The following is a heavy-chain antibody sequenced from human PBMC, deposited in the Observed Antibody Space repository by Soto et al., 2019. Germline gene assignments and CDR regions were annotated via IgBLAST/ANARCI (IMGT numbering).Heavy chain of an antibody. J-gene: IGHJ6*02. CDR1: GGSFSGYY. CDR2: INHSGST. CDR3: AGGRGRQQLVMTYYYGMDV. Sequence: ASETLYLTCAVYGGSFSGYYWSWIRQPPGKGLEWIGEINHSGSTNYNPSLKSRVTISVDTSKNQFSLNLRSVTAADTAVYYCAGGRGRQQLVMTYYYGMDVWGQGTTVTVSS. V-gene: IGHV4-34*01. D-gene: IGHD6-13*01.